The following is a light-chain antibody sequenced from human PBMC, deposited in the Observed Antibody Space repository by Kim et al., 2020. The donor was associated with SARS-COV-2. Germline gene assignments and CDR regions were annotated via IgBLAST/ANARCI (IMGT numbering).Light chain of an antibody. CDR3: QQYNRYWT. CDR1: QSIRNW. J-gene: IGKJ1*01. Sequence: GDRVTITCRASQSIRNWLAWYQQKPGKAPKLLIYDASNLESGVPSRFSGSGSGTEFTLTISSLQPDDFATYFCQQYNRYWTFGQGTKV. CDR2: DAS. V-gene: IGKV1-5*01.